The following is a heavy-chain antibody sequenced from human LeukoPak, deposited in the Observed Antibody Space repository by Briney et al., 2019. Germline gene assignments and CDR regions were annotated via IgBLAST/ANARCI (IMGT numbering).Heavy chain of an antibody. CDR1: GFTFSSYW. CDR3: ARVPQYCSGGSCYYFDY. Sequence: PGGSLRLSCAASGFTFSSYWMSWVRQAPGKGLEWVANIKQDGSEKYYVDSVKGRFTISRDNAKNSLHLQMNSLRAEDTAVYYCARVPQYCSGGSCYYFDYWGQGTLVTVSP. V-gene: IGHV3-7*01. D-gene: IGHD2-15*01. J-gene: IGHJ4*02. CDR2: IKQDGSEK.